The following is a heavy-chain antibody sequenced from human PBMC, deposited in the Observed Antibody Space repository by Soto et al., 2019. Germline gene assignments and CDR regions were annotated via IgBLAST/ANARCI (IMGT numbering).Heavy chain of an antibody. Sequence: EVQLVESGGGLVQPGGSLRLSCAASGFTFSSYWMHWLRQAPGKGLVWVSHINIDGSTTNNADFVEGRFAISRDNAGKTLYLQMNSLRAEDTAVYYCARDLTGLVFDYWGQGTLVTVSS. CDR3: ARDLTGLVFDY. CDR1: GFTFSSYW. D-gene: IGHD3-16*01. CDR2: INIDGSTT. J-gene: IGHJ4*02. V-gene: IGHV3-74*01.